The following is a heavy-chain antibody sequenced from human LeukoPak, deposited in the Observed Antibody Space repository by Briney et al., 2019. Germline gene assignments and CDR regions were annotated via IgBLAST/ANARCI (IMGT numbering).Heavy chain of an antibody. D-gene: IGHD2-2*01. J-gene: IGHJ4*02. V-gene: IGHV4-4*09. CDR2: IYTSGST. CDR3: ATHGGPAAIADY. CDR1: GGSISSYY. Sequence: SETLSLTCTVSGGSISSYYWSWIRQPPGKGLEWIGYIYTSGSTNYNPSLKSRVTISVDTSKNQFSLKLSSVTDAATAVYYCATHGGPAAIADYWGQGTLVTVSS.